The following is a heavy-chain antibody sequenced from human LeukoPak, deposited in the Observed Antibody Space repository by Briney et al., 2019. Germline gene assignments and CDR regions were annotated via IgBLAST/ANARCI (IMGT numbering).Heavy chain of an antibody. Sequence: GGSLRLSCAASGFTFSSYAMHWVRQAPGKGLEWVAVISYDGSNKYYADSVKGRFTISRDNSKNTLYLQMNSLRAEDTAVYYCARDMGTSAVADAYYFDYWGQGTLVTVSS. CDR3: ARDMGTSAVADAYYFDY. V-gene: IGHV3-30-3*01. J-gene: IGHJ4*02. D-gene: IGHD6-19*01. CDR1: GFTFSSYA. CDR2: ISYDGSNK.